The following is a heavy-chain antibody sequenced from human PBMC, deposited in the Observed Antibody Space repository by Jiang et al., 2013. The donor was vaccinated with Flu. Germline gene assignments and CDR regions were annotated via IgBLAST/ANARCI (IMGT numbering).Heavy chain of an antibody. J-gene: IGHJ4*02. CDR2: ISYDGSNK. Sequence: RLSCAASGFTFSSYAMHWVRQAPGKGLEWVAVISYDGSNKYYADSVKGRFTISRDNSKNTLYLQMNSLRAEDTAVYYCAREAYPMVRGVITSHNDYWGQGTLVTVSS. CDR1: GFTFSSYA. V-gene: IGHV3-30-3*01. CDR3: AREAYPMVRGVITSHNDY. D-gene: IGHD3-10*01.